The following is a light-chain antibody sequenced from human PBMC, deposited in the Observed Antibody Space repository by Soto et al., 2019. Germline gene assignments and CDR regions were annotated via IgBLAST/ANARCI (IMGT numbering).Light chain of an antibody. CDR1: QSVSTY. CDR3: QQRSNWPRPLA. J-gene: IGKJ4*01. V-gene: IGKV3-11*01. CDR2: DSS. Sequence: EIVLTQSPATLSLSPGERVTLSCRASQSVSTYLAWYHQKPGQAPRLLIYDSSNRATGIPARFSGSGSGTDFTLTISSLEPEDFAVDYCQQRSNWPRPLAFGGGTKVEIK.